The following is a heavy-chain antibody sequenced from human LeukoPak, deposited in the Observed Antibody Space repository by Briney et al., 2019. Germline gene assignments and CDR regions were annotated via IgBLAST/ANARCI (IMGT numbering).Heavy chain of an antibody. CDR2: IIPIFGTA. D-gene: IGHD5-18*01. CDR3: ARGVIGYSYGSPLYYFDY. J-gene: IGHJ4*02. CDR1: GGTFSSYA. V-gene: IGHV1-69*05. Sequence: SVKVSCKASGGTFSSYAISWVRQAPGQGLEWMGGIIPIFGTANYARKFQGRVTITTDESTSTAYMELSSLRSEDTAVYYCARGVIGYSYGSPLYYFDYWGQGTLVTVSS.